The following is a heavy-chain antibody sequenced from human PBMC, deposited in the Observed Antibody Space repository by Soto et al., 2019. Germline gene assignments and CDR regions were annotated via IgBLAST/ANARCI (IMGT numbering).Heavy chain of an antibody. D-gene: IGHD7-27*01. CDR3: TRGPSGDKVDF. CDR1: GGSVSSADWN. V-gene: IGHV4-30-4*08. Sequence: SETLSLTCTVSGGSVSSADWNWSWIRQTPGKGLECFGQIFVGGRPYTNPSLLIRATFSLDTSKNLFSLNLKFFTAADTAVYYCTRGPSGDKVDFWGQGLLVTAPQ. J-gene: IGHJ4*02. CDR2: IFVGGRP.